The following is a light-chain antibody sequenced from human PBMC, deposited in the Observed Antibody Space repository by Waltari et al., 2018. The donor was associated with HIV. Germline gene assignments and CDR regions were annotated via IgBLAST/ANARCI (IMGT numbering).Light chain of an antibody. V-gene: IGLV2-8*01. CDR3: SSLTLTHSVL. Sequence: QSALTQPPSASGSPGQSVTISCTGTSSDVGGYNYVSWYQQHPGKAPKLMIYEVSKRPSGVPDRFSGFKSHNTATLTISDLQPEDEADYYCSSLTLTHSVLFGGGTRLTVL. CDR1: SSDVGGYNY. CDR2: EVS. J-gene: IGLJ3*02.